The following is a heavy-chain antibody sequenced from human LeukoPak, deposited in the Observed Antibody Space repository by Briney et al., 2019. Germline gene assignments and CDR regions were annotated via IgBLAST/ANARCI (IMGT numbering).Heavy chain of an antibody. CDR2: INPTGGST. CDR1: GYSFTSYY. CDR3: ARDLSRGYSGYDLDY. V-gene: IGHV1-46*01. Sequence: GASVKVSCKASGYSFTSYYMHWVRQAPGQGLGWMGMINPTGGSTDYAQKFQGRVTMTRDMSTSTVYMELSSLRSEDTAVYYCARDLSRGYSGYDLDYWGQGTLVTVSS. D-gene: IGHD5-12*01. J-gene: IGHJ4*02.